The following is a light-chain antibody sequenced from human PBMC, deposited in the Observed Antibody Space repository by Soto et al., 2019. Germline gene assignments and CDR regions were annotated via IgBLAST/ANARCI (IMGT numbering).Light chain of an antibody. CDR2: AAS. J-gene: IGKJ5*01. V-gene: IGKV1-39*01. Sequence: DVQRTQSTSSLSASVGDSVTITCRASQSISSYLNWYQQKPGKAPKVLIYAASSLQSGVPSRFSGSGSGTDFTLTISSMKPEDFATYYCQQSYSTPSFGQGTRLEIK. CDR1: QSISSY. CDR3: QQSYSTPS.